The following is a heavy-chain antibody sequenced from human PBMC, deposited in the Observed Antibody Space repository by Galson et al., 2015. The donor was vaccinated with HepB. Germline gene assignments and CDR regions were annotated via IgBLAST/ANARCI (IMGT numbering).Heavy chain of an antibody. CDR2: ISSSSVYI. D-gene: IGHD6-25*01. J-gene: IGHJ1*01. CDR1: GFTFSSYN. CDR3: ARDRPPAFAAAASFQH. Sequence: SLRLSCATSGFTFSSYNMNWVRQAPGKGLEWVSSISSSSVYIYYADSVKGRFTISRDNAKNSMYLQMNSLRVEDTAVYYRARDRPPAFAAAASFQHWGQGTLVTVSS. V-gene: IGHV3-21*01.